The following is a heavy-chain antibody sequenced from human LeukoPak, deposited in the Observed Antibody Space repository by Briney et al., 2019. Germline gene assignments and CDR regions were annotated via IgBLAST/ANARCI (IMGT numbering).Heavy chain of an antibody. CDR1: GGSISSGGYY. CDR3: ARAIQSEDETAPYYFDY. J-gene: IGHJ4*02. Sequence: PSQTLSLTCTVSGGSISSGGYYWSWIRQHPGKGLEWIGYIYYSGSTYYNPSLKSRVTISVDTSKNQFSLKLSSVTAADTAVYYCARAIQSEDETAPYYFDYWGQGTLVTVSS. D-gene: IGHD5-18*01. CDR2: IYYSGST. V-gene: IGHV4-31*03.